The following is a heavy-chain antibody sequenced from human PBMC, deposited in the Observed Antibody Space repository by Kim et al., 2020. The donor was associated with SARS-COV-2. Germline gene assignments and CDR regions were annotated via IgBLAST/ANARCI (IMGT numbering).Heavy chain of an antibody. J-gene: IGHJ4*02. CDR1: GFTFSSYA. V-gene: IGHV3-23*01. D-gene: IGHD3-10*01. CDR2: ISGGGVST. Sequence: GGSLRLSCAASGFTFSSYAMSWVRQAPGKGLEWVSAISGGGVSTYYADSVKGRFTISRDNSKNTLYLQMNSLRAEDTAVYYCAKDWGFTYGSGGVFDCWGQGTLVTVSS. CDR3: AKDWGFTYGSGGVFDC.